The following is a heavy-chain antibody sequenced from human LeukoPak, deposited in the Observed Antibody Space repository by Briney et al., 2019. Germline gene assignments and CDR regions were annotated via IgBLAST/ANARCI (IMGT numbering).Heavy chain of an antibody. J-gene: IGHJ4*02. CDR2: IIPIFGTA. Sequence: ASVKVSCKASGGTFSSYAISWVRQAPGQGLEWMGGIIPIFGTANYAQKFQGRVTITADESTSTAYMELSSLRSEDTAVYYCARAGQWLQYSFDYWGQGTLVTVSS. D-gene: IGHD5-24*01. V-gene: IGHV1-69*13. CDR3: ARAGQWLQYSFDY. CDR1: GGTFSSYA.